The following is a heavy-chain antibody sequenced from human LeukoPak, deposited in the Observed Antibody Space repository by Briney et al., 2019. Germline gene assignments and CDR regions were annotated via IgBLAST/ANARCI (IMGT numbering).Heavy chain of an antibody. CDR2: INPNSGGT. J-gene: IGHJ4*02. CDR1: GCTFTGYY. D-gene: IGHD2-2*01. V-gene: IGHV1-2*02. CDR3: ARDIKVGYCSSTSCSPPGDY. Sequence: GASVKVSCKASGCTFTGYYMHWVRQAPGQGLEWMGWINPNSGGTNYAQKFQGRVTMTRDTSISTAYMELSRLRSDDTAVYYCARDIKVGYCSSTSCSPPGDYWGQGTLVTVSS.